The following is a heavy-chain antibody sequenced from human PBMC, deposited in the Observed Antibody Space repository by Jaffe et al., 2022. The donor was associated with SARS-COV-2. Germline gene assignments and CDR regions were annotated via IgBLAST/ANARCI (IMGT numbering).Heavy chain of an antibody. J-gene: IGHJ6*01. CDR1: GFTVTHAC. V-gene: IGHV3-15*05. CDR3: STASYDLRTGYCTGGMDV. CDR2: IKSETEGGTT. D-gene: IGHD3-3*01. Sequence: EVQLVESGGGLVKPGGSLRLSCAVSGFTVTHACMNWVRQAPGKGLEWVGLIKSETEGGTTDYAAPVSGRFSISRDESDNALTLQMISLKTEDTAVYYCSTASYDLRTGYCTGGMDVWGQGTTVTVSS.